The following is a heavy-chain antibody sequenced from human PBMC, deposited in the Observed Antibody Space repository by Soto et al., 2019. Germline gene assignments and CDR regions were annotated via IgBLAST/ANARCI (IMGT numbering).Heavy chain of an antibody. Sequence: PXGSLKLSCLTSGVTLTKYSMNWVRQAPGKGLDWVSYISYSGETKYYADSLKGRYAISRDDAKNSVYLQMNSLRDEDTAFYYCVRGVVVVVGSTAENFDHWGQGTLVTVSS. CDR2: ISYSGETK. J-gene: IGHJ4*02. V-gene: IGHV3-48*02. CDR3: VRGVVVVVGSTAENFDH. CDR1: GVTLTKYS. D-gene: IGHD2-15*01.